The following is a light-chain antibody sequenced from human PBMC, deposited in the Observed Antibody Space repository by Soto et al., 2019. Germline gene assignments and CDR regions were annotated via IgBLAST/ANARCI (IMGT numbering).Light chain of an antibody. CDR1: NSNIGSDFA. Sequence: QAVVTQPPSVSGAPGQRVAISCTANNSNIGSDFAVSWYRQFPGTAPKLLIYVNTNPPPGVPARFSGSKSGAPASLTITGLQVEDEADYFCQSYDSSALSLIFGPGTKVTVL. V-gene: IGLV1-40*03. CDR3: QSYDSSALSLI. J-gene: IGLJ1*01. CDR2: VNT.